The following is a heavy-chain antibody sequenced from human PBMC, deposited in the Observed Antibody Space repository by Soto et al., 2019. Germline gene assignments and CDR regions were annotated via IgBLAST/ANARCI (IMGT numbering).Heavy chain of an antibody. J-gene: IGHJ6*02. CDR2: INSDGSST. V-gene: IGHV3-74*01. Sequence: GGSLRLSCAASGFTFSSYWMHWVRQAPGKGLGWVSRINSDGSSTSYADSVKGRFTISRDNAKNTLYLQMNSLRAEDTAVYYCALAADSSGWYRYYYYGMDVWGQGTTVTVSS. CDR1: GFTFSSYW. D-gene: IGHD6-19*01. CDR3: ALAADSSGWYRYYYYGMDV.